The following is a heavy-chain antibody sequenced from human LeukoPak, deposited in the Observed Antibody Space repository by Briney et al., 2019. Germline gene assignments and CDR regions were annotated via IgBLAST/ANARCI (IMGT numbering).Heavy chain of an antibody. Sequence: EGSLRLSCAASGFTFSSYWMHWVRQAPGKGLVWVSRINSDGSSTSYADSVKGRFTISRDNAKNTLYLQMNSLRAEDTAVYYCASRTTVTSLYYYGMDVWGQGTTVTVSS. D-gene: IGHD4-17*01. J-gene: IGHJ6*02. CDR2: INSDGSST. CDR3: ASRTTVTSLYYYGMDV. V-gene: IGHV3-74*01. CDR1: GFTFSSYW.